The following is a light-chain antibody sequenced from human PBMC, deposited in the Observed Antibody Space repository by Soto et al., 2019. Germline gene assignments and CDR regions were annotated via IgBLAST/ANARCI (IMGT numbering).Light chain of an antibody. J-gene: IGKJ1*01. Sequence: EIVMTQSPATLSVSPGERATLSCRASQSVSINLAWYQQKPGQAPRLLIYGASTRATGIPARFSGSGSGTEFTLTITSLQSEDFAVSYCQHDNNWPPWTFGQGTKVEIK. V-gene: IGKV3-15*01. CDR1: QSVSIN. CDR2: GAS. CDR3: QHDNNWPPWT.